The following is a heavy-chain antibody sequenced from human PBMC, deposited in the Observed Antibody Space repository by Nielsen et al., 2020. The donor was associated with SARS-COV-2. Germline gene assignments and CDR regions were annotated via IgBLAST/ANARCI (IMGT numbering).Heavy chain of an antibody. D-gene: IGHD3/OR15-3a*01. CDR3: ARGDYYYYYYYMDV. CDR1: GFTFSSYA. Sequence: GESLKISCAASGFTFSSYAMSWVRQAPGKGLEWVSAISGSGGSTYYADSVKGRFTISRDNSKNTPYLQMNSLRAEDTAVYYCARGDYYYYYYYMDVWGKGTTVTVSS. J-gene: IGHJ6*03. V-gene: IGHV3-23*01. CDR2: ISGSGGST.